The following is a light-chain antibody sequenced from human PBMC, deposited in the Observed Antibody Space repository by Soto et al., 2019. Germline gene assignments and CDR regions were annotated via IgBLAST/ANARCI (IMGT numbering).Light chain of an antibody. Sequence: EIVLTQSPGTLSLAPEERATLSCRASQSVSSSYLAWYQQKPGQAPKLLIYGASSRATGIPDRFSGSGSGTDFTLTISRLEPEDFAVYYCQQFGSSPFITFGQGTRLEIK. CDR2: GAS. CDR3: QQFGSSPFIT. CDR1: QSVSSSY. V-gene: IGKV3-20*01. J-gene: IGKJ5*01.